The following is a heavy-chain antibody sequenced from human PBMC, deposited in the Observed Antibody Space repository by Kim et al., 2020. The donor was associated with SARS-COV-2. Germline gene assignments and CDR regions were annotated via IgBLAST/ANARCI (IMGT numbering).Heavy chain of an antibody. J-gene: IGHJ5*02. CDR1: GGSFSGYY. CDR2: INHSGST. CDR3: ARGCYGSGRKERGHWFDP. D-gene: IGHD3-10*01. V-gene: IGHV4-34*01. Sequence: SETLSLTCAVYGGSFSGYYWSWIRQPPGKGLEWIGEINHSGSTNYNPSLKSRVTISVDTSKNQFSLKLSSVTAADTAVYYCARGCYGSGRKERGHWFDP.